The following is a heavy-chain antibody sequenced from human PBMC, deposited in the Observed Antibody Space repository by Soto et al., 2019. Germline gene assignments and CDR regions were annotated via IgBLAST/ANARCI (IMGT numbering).Heavy chain of an antibody. CDR2: IYYSGST. V-gene: IGHV4-30-4*01. Sequence: SETLSLTCTVSGGSISSGDYYWSWIRQPPGKGLEWIGYIYYSGSTYYNPSLKSRVTISVDTSKNQFSLKLSSVTAADTAVYYCARDRGNYGEFDYWGQGTLVTVSS. D-gene: IGHD4-17*01. CDR1: GGSISSGDYY. J-gene: IGHJ4*02. CDR3: ARDRGNYGEFDY.